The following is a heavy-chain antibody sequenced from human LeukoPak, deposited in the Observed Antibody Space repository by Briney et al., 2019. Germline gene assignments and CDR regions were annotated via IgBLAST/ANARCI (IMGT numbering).Heavy chain of an antibody. CDR2: INPNSGGT. CDR3: ARDFAFHDSSGYYLKY. J-gene: IGHJ4*02. V-gene: IGHV1-2*02. Sequence: ASVKVSCKASRYTFTGYYMHWVRQAPGQGLEWMGWINPNSGGTNYAQKFQGRVAMTRDTSISTAYMELSRLRSDDTAVYYCARDFAFHDSSGYYLKYWGQGTLVTVSS. D-gene: IGHD3-22*01. CDR1: RYTFTGYY.